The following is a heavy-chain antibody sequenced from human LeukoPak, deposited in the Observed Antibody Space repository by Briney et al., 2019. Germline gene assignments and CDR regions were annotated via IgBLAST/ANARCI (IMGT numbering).Heavy chain of an antibody. J-gene: IGHJ5*02. CDR1: GGSFSGYY. V-gene: IGHV4-34*01. D-gene: IGHD6-19*01. CDR3: ARGRGAVAGTEWFDP. Sequence: SETLSLTCAVYGGSFSGYYWSWIRQPPGKGLQWIGEINHSGSTNYNPSLKSRLTISVDTSKNQFSLKLSSVTAADTAVYYCARGRGAVAGTEWFDPWGQGTLVTVSS. CDR2: INHSGST.